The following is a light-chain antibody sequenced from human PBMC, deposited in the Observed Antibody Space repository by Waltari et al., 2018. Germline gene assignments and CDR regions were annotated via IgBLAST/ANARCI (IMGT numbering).Light chain of an antibody. V-gene: IGKV1-39*01. CDR2: AAS. J-gene: IGKJ2*01. Sequence: DIQMTQSPSSLSASVGDRVTLTCRASESISSYLNWYQQKPGKAPQLLIYAASNLQTWVPSRFSGSGSGTDFSLTITSLQPEDFATYYCQQSYSSPRTFGQGTKLEIK. CDR3: QQSYSSPRT. CDR1: ESISSY.